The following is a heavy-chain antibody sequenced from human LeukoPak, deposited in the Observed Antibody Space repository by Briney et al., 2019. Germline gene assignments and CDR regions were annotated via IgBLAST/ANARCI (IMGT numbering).Heavy chain of an antibody. CDR2: IYYSGST. CDR1: GGSISSYY. J-gene: IGHJ4*02. Sequence: SETLSLTCTVSGGSISSYYWSWIRQPPGKGLEWIGYIYYSGSTNYNPSHKSRVTISVDTSKNQFSLKLSSVTAADTAVYYCARLSPLSITIFGVVRHYFDYWGQGTLVTVSS. D-gene: IGHD3-3*01. CDR3: ARLSPLSITIFGVVRHYFDY. V-gene: IGHV4-59*08.